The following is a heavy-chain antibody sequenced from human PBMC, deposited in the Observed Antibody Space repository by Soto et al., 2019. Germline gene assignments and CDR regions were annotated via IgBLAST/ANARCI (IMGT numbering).Heavy chain of an antibody. CDR2: IDPSDSYT. D-gene: IGHD3-22*01. J-gene: IGHJ4*02. V-gene: IGHV5-10-1*01. CDR1: GYSFTSYW. Sequence: PGETLKISCKGSGYSFTSYWISWVRQMPGKGLEWMGRIDPSDSYTNYSPSFQGHVTISADKSITTAYLQWSSLKASDTAMYYCARHHFDRSGYYLGYYWGQGTLVTVSS. CDR3: ARHHFDRSGYYLGYY.